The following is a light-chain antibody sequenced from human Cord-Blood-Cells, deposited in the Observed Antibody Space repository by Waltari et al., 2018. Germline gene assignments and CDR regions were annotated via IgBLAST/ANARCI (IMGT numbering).Light chain of an antibody. CDR3: QKYNSAPWT. J-gene: IGKJ1*01. CDR1: QGISNY. CDR2: AAA. V-gene: IGKV1-27*01. Sequence: DIQITQPPSSLPASVVDRVTITCRASQGISNYLAWYQQKPGKVPKLLIYAAATLQSGVPSRFSGSGSGTDFTLTISSLQPEDVATYYCQKYNSAPWTFGQGTKVEIK.